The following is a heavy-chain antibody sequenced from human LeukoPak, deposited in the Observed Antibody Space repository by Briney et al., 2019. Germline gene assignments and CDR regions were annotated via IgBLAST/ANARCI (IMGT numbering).Heavy chain of an antibody. CDR2: IYYSGST. V-gene: IGHV4-59*01. J-gene: IGHJ6*03. D-gene: IGHD3-10*01. Sequence: SETLSLTCPVSGGSISSYYWSWIRQPPGKGLEWIGYIYYSGSTNYNPSLKSRVTISVDTSKNQFSLKLTSVTAADTAAYYCARGLGGGSGSTYYYYYMDVWGKGTTVTISS. CDR1: GGSISSYY. CDR3: ARGLGGGSGSTYYYYYMDV.